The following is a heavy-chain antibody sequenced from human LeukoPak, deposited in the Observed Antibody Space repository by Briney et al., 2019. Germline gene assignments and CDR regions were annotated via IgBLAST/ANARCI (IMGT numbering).Heavy chain of an antibody. J-gene: IGHJ4*02. CDR3: ARVFVGENFDY. V-gene: IGHV3-48*03. Sequence: GGSLRLSCAASGFTFSSYEVNWVRQAPGKGLEWLSYISYTGSNKYYADSVKGRFTISRDNAKSSLYLQMNSLRAEDTAVYFCARVFVGENFDYWGQGTLVTVSS. CDR2: ISYTGSNK. CDR1: GFTFSSYE. D-gene: IGHD3-10*02.